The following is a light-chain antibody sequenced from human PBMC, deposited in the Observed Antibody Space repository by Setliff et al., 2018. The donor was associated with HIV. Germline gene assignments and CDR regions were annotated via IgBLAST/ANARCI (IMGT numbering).Light chain of an antibody. J-gene: IGLJ1*01. CDR2: EVS. CDR3: GSYAGRVGV. V-gene: IGLV2-14*01. CDR1: SSDVGGYKF. Sequence: QSALAQPASVSGSPGQSITISCTGTSSDVGGYKFVSWYQQHPGKAPKLMIYEVSNRPSGVSDRFSGSKSGSTASLTISGLQAEDEADYYCGSYAGRVGVFGTGTKVTVL.